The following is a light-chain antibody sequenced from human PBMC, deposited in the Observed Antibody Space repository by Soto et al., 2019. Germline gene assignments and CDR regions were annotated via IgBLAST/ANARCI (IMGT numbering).Light chain of an antibody. CDR2: GAS. CDR1: QSLSNN. V-gene: IGKV3-15*01. Sequence: EIVMTQSPATLSVSPGERATLSCRASQSLSNNLAWYQQKPGQAPRLLIYGASTRATGIPARFSGSGSGTEFILTISILQLEDLALSYCQQYYNWPPWTFGQGTKVEIK. J-gene: IGKJ1*01. CDR3: QQYYNWPPWT.